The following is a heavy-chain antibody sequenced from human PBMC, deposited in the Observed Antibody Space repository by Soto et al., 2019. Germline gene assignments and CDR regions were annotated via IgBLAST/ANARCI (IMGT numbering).Heavy chain of an antibody. CDR2: INSDGSST. J-gene: IGHJ4*02. V-gene: IGHV3-74*01. CDR3: VRTSLVVAAATREDY. D-gene: IGHD2-15*01. CDR1: GFTFSSCW. Sequence: PGGSLRLSCAASGFTFSSCWMHWVRQAPGKGLVWVSRINSDGSSTSYADSVKGRFTIARDNAKNTLYLQMDSLRAEDMAVYYCVRTSLVVAAATREDYWGQGTLVTVSS.